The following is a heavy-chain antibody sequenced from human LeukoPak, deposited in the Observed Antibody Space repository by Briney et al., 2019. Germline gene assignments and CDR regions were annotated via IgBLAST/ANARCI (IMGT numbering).Heavy chain of an antibody. J-gene: IGHJ4*02. V-gene: IGHV4-34*01. Sequence: SETLSLTCAVYGGSFSGYSWSWIRQPPEKGLQWIGEINYNGDTNYNPSLKSQRLTISIDRSLNQFSLKLTSVTAADTAMYFCARDSVDTYGQPFDSWGQGTQVTVSS. D-gene: IGHD5-18*01. CDR3: ARDSVDTYGQPFDS. CDR2: INYNGDT. CDR1: GGSFSGYS.